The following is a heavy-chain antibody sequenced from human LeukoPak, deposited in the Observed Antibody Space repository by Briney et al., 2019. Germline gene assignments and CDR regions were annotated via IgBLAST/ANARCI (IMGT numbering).Heavy chain of an antibody. D-gene: IGHD3-22*01. CDR2: FDPEDGET. V-gene: IGHV1-24*01. Sequence: ASVKVSCKVSGYTLTELSMHWVRQAPGKGLEWMGGFDPEDGETIYAQKFQGRVTMTRDTSTSTVYMELSSLRSEDTAVYYCARDWSGYNSSGYNTLGYWGQGTLVTVSS. CDR1: GYTLTELS. J-gene: IGHJ4*02. CDR3: ARDWSGYNSSGYNTLGY.